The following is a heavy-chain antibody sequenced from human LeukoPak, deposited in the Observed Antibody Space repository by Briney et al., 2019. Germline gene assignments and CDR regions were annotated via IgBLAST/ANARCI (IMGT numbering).Heavy chain of an antibody. CDR1: GRSVSGYY. Sequence: SQTLSLTCAVYGRSVSGYYWSWIRQPPGKGLEWIGEINHSGSTNYNPSLKSRVTISVDTSKNQFSLKLSSVTAADTAVYYCARGTVLCSGGSCYSGAFDIWGQGTMVTVSS. CDR3: ARGTVLCSGGSCYSGAFDI. D-gene: IGHD2-15*01. CDR2: INHSGST. V-gene: IGHV4-34*01. J-gene: IGHJ3*02.